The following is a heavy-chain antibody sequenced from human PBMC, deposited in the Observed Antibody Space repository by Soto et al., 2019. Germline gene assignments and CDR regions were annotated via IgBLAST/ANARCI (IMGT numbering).Heavy chain of an antibody. CDR1: GFTVSSNY. J-gene: IGHJ4*02. D-gene: IGHD5-12*01. Sequence: EVQLVESGGGLIQPGGSLRLSCAASGFTVSSNYMSWVRQAPGKGLEWDSVIYSGGSTYYADSVKGRFTISRDNSKNTLYLQMNSLRAEDTAVYYCARHGTRRDGYNRDYWGQGTLVTVSS. V-gene: IGHV3-53*01. CDR3: ARHGTRRDGYNRDY. CDR2: IYSGGST.